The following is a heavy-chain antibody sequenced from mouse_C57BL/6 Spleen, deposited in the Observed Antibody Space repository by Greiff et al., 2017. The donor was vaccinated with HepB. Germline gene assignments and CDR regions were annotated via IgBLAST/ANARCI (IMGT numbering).Heavy chain of an antibody. CDR2: IDPETGGT. D-gene: IGHD2-4*01. CDR3: TVYYDYDRDYYAMDY. J-gene: IGHJ4*01. Sequence: QVQLQQSGAELVRPGASVTLSCKASGYTFTDYEMHWVKQTPVHGLEWIGAIDPETGGTAYNQKFKGKAILTADKSSSTAYMELRSLTSEDSAVYYGTVYYDYDRDYYAMDYWGQGTSVTVSS. CDR1: GYTFTDYE. V-gene: IGHV1-15*01.